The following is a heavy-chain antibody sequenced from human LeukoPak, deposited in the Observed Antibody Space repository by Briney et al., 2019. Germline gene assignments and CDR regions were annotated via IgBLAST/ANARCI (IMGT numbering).Heavy chain of an antibody. CDR2: ISAYNGNT. CDR3: ARNGDFGALDI. CDR1: GYTFITYG. V-gene: IGHV1-18*01. D-gene: IGHD4-17*01. J-gene: IGHJ3*02. Sequence: GASVNVSCKASGYTFITYGLSWVRQAPGQGLEWMGWISAYNGNTNIAQKFQGRVTMTTDTSTSTVYMELRSLRSDDTAVYYCARNGDFGALDIWGQGTMVTVSS.